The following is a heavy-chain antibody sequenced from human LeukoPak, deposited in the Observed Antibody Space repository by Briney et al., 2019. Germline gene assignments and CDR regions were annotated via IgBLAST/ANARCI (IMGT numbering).Heavy chain of an antibody. Sequence: GGSLRLSCAASGFTFSDYGMHWVRQGPGKGLEWVAFIRYDESKKYYADSVKGRFSISRDNSKNTVYLQMNSLTIEDTAIYHCAKDLVPKVIGSECDYWGLGTLVSVSS. J-gene: IGHJ4*02. CDR3: AKDLVPKVIGSECDY. V-gene: IGHV3-30*02. CDR1: GFTFSDYG. D-gene: IGHD2-15*01. CDR2: IRYDESKK.